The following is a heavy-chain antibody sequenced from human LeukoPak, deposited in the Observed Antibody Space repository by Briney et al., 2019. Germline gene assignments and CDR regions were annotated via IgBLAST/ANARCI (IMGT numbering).Heavy chain of an antibody. CDR3: ARQVVDTAMVYYFDY. Sequence: ASVKVSCKASGYTFTDYYMHWVRQAPGQGLEWMGIINPSGGSTSYAQKFQGRVTMTRDMSTSTVYMELSSLRSEDTAVYYCARQVVDTAMVYYFDYWGQGTLVTVSS. D-gene: IGHD5-18*01. CDR2: INPSGGST. V-gene: IGHV1-46*01. CDR1: GYTFTDYY. J-gene: IGHJ4*02.